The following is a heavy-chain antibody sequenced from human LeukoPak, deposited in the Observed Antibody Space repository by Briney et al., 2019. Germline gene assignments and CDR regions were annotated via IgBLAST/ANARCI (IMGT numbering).Heavy chain of an antibody. CDR3: ARIAAAGYDC. V-gene: IGHV3-7*01. Sequence: GRSLRLSCAASGFTFSTYWMSWVRQAPGKGLERVANIKQEGSEKYYVDSVKGRFTISRDNAKNSLYLQMNSLRAEDTAVYYCARIAAAGYDCWGQGTLVTVSP. CDR1: GFTFSTYW. CDR2: IKQEGSEK. J-gene: IGHJ4*02. D-gene: IGHD6-13*01.